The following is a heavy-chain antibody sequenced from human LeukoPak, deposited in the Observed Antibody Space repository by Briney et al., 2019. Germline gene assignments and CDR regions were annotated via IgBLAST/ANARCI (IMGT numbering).Heavy chain of an antibody. CDR1: GGSFSGYY. V-gene: IGHV4-30-4*01. CDR3: ARATYQVVSRWFDP. J-gene: IGHJ5*02. Sequence: PSETLSLTCAVYGGSFSGYYWSWIRQPPGRGLEWIGYIYYSGSTYYNPSLKSRVTLSVDTSKNQFSLNLSSVTAADTAVYYCARATYQVVSRWFDPWGQGTLVTVSS. CDR2: IYYSGST. D-gene: IGHD2-2*01.